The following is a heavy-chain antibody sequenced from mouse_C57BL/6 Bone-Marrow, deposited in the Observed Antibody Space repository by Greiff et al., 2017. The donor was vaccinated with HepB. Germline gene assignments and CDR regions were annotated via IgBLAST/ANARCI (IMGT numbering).Heavy chain of an antibody. CDR2: IHPNSGST. CDR3: ASYGYRFAY. D-gene: IGHD2-2*01. CDR1: GYTFTSYW. V-gene: IGHV1-64*01. J-gene: IGHJ3*01. Sequence: QVQLQQPGAELVKRGASVKLSCKASGYTFTSYWMHWVKQRPGQGLEWIGMIHPNSGSTNYNEKFKSKATLTVDKSSSTAYMQLSSLTYEDSAVYYCASYGYRFAYWGQGTLVTVSA.